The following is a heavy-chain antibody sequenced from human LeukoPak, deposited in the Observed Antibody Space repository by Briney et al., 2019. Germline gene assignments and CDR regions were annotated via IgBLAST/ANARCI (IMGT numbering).Heavy chain of an antibody. V-gene: IGHV3-30*03. D-gene: IGHD6-19*01. Sequence: GRSLRLSCAASGFTFSSYGMHWVRQAPGKGLEWVAVISYDGSNKYYADSVKGRFTISRDNSKNTLYLQMNSLRAEDTAVYYCAVIVVAGENDAFDIWGQGTMVTVSS. CDR3: AVIVVAGENDAFDI. J-gene: IGHJ3*02. CDR1: GFTFSSYG. CDR2: ISYDGSNK.